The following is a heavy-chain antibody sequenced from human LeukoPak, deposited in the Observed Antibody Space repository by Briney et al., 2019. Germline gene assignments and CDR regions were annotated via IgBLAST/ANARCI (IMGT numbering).Heavy chain of an antibody. J-gene: IGHJ4*02. D-gene: IGHD3-10*01. CDR1: GFTFSDYY. CDR2: ISYDGSNK. CDR3: ARGPGYGSGSYYFDY. V-gene: IGHV3-30-3*01. Sequence: GGSLRLSCAASGFTFSDYYMSWVRQAPGKGLEWVAVISYDGSNKHYADSVKGRFTISRDNSKNTLYLQMNSLRAEDTAVYYCARGPGYGSGSYYFDYWGQGTLVTVSS.